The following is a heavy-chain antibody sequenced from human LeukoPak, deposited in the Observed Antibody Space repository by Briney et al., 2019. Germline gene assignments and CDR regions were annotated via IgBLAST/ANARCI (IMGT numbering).Heavy chain of an antibody. CDR1: GFTFDDYG. D-gene: IGHD6-6*01. V-gene: IGHV3-20*04. Sequence: GGSLRLSCAASGFTFDDYGMSWVRQAPGKGLEWVSGINWNGGSTGYADSVKGRFTISRDNAENSLYLQMNSLRAEDTALYYCARGSDYSSSSGSHDYWGQGTLVTVSS. CDR2: INWNGGST. CDR3: ARGSDYSSSSGSHDY. J-gene: IGHJ4*02.